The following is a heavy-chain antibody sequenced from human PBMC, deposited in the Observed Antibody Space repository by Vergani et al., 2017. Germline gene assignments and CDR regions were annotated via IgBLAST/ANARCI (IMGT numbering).Heavy chain of an antibody. Sequence: EVQLVESGGGLVKPGGSLRLSCAASGFTFSSYSMNWVRQAPGKGLEWVSSISSSRGYLYYADSVKGRFTISRDNAKNSLYLQMNSLRAEDTAVYYCARGAPGSSSWVLFPDWGQGTLVTVSS. CDR1: GFTFSSYS. J-gene: IGHJ4*02. D-gene: IGHD6-13*01. V-gene: IGHV3-21*01. CDR2: ISSSRGYL. CDR3: ARGAPGSSSWVLFPD.